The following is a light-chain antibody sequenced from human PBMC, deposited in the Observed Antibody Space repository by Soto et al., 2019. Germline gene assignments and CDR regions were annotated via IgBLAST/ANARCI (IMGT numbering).Light chain of an antibody. J-gene: IGKJ5*01. CDR1: QSVSNY. CDR3: QQRSSSIT. Sequence: VLTQSPVTLSLSPGARATLSCRASQSVSNYLAWYQQKPGPAPSLLIYDASRRATGIPARFSGSGSGTDFTLTLSSLEPEDFAFYYCQQRSSSITFGQGTRLEI. CDR2: DAS. V-gene: IGKV3-11*01.